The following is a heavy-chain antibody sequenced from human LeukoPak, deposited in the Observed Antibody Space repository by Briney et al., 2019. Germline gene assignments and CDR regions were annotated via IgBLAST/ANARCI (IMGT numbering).Heavy chain of an antibody. D-gene: IGHD4-17*01. CDR3: AKWDPPLPTTVTPKDAFDI. CDR1: GFTFSSYA. CDR2: ISGSGGST. J-gene: IGHJ3*02. V-gene: IGHV3-23*01. Sequence: GGSLRLSCAASGFTFSSYALSWVRQAPGKGLEWVSAISGSGGSTYYADSVKGRFTISRDNSKNTLYLQMNSLRAEDTAVYYCAKWDPPLPTTVTPKDAFDIWGQGTMVTVSS.